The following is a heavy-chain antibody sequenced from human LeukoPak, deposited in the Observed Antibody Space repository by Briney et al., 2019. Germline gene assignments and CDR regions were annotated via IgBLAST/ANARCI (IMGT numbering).Heavy chain of an antibody. Sequence: GGSLRLSCAASGFTFTNYAMGWVRQAPGKGLEWVSVISGSGSNTYYADSVKGRFTISRDNSKNTLYLQMNSLRAEDTAVYYCAKEVSAAAFFDYWGQGTLVTVSS. CDR3: AKEVSAAAFFDY. J-gene: IGHJ4*02. D-gene: IGHD6-13*01. CDR2: ISGSGSNT. CDR1: GFTFTNYA. V-gene: IGHV3-23*01.